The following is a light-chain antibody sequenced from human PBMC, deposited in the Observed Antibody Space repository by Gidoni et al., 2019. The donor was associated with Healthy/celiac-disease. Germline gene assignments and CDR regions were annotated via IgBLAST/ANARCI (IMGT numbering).Light chain of an antibody. V-gene: IGLV2-14*03. J-gene: IGLJ1*01. Sequence: QSALTQPASASGSPGQSLTISCTGTSSDVGGYNYVSWYQQHTGKAPNLMMYDVSNRPSGVSNRCSGSKSGNTAALTISGLQAEDEADYYCSSYTSSSTPYVFGTGTKVTVL. CDR1: SSDVGGYNY. CDR2: DVS. CDR3: SSYTSSSTPYV.